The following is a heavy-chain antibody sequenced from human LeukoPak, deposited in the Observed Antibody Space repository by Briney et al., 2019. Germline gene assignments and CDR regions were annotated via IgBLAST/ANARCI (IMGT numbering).Heavy chain of an antibody. D-gene: IGHD2-2*02. V-gene: IGHV4-59*08. CDR3: ARHHPYCSSTSCYNDWFDP. Sequence: PSETLSLTCTVSGGSISSYYWSWIRQPPGKWLGWIGYINYSGSTNYSPSLKRRVTISVDTSKTPSSLTLSSVTAADTAVYYCARHHPYCSSTSCYNDWFDPWGQGTLVTVSS. CDR2: INYSGST. CDR1: GGSISSYY. J-gene: IGHJ5*02.